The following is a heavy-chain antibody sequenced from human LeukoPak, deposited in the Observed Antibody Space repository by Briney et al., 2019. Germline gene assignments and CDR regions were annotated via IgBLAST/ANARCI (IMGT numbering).Heavy chain of an antibody. CDR3: ARQVDTAMGRFDY. J-gene: IGHJ4*02. Sequence: SSETLSLTCTVSGGSISSYYWSWIRQPPGKGLEWIGYIYYSGSTNYNPSLKSRVTISVDTSKNQFSLKLSSVTAADTAVYYCARQVDTAMGRFDYWGQGTLVTVSS. V-gene: IGHV4-59*01. D-gene: IGHD5-18*01. CDR1: GGSISSYY. CDR2: IYYSGST.